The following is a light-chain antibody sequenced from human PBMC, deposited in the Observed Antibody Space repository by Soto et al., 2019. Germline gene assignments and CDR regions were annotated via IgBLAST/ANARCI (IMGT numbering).Light chain of an antibody. CDR1: SGDVGGYDH. CDR2: DVS. J-gene: IGLJ1*01. Sequence: QSALTQPRSVSGSPGQSVIMSCIGTSGDVGGYDHVSWYQQHPGKAPQLMIYDVSQRPSGVPDRFSGSKSGNTASLTISGLQAEDEADYYCCSYAGSYAYVFGTGTKVTVL. CDR3: CSYAGSYAYV. V-gene: IGLV2-11*01.